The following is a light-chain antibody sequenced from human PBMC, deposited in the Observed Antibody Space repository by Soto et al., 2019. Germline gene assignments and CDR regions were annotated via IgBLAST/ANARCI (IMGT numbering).Light chain of an antibody. V-gene: IGLV2-14*01. CDR1: SSDIGGYNY. J-gene: IGLJ1*01. CDR3: FSYTSDSTLYV. CDR2: GVS. Sequence: QSVLTQPASVSGSLGQSITITCTGTSSDIGGYNYVSWYQHHPGRAPKLMLYGVSDRPSGVSGRFSGSKSGNTASLTISGLQAEDEADYYCFSYTSDSTLYVFGSGTKVTVL.